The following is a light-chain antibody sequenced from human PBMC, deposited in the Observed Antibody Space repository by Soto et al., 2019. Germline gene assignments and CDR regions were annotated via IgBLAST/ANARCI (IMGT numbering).Light chain of an antibody. CDR1: QSISSY. Sequence: DIQMTQSPSSLSASVGDTVTITCRASQSISSYLTWYQQKPGKAPSLLIYAASSLQNGVPSSFSGSGSGTDFTLTISSLQPEDFATYYCQQSYRSPLTFGGGTKVEIK. CDR3: QQSYRSPLT. J-gene: IGKJ4*01. V-gene: IGKV1-39*01. CDR2: AAS.